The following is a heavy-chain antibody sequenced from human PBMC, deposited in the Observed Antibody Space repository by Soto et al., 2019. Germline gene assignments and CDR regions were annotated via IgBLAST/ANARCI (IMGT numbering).Heavy chain of an antibody. CDR3: AGEAGGSNIAAVLLDP. CDR2: IIPKFGTA. J-gene: IGHJ5*02. V-gene: IGHV1-69*05. Sequence: GASVKVSCKASGGTFSGTAISWLRQAPGQGLEWMGGIIPKFGTAKYAQKFQGRVTITRDTSTSTVYMELSSLTSDDTAVYYCAGEAGGSNIAAVLLDPWGQGTLVTVSS. CDR1: GGTFSGTA. D-gene: IGHD3-3*02.